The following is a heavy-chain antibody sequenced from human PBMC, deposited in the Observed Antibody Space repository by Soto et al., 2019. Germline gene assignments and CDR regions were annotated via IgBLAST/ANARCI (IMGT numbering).Heavy chain of an antibody. Sequence: PGGSLRLSCAASGFTFSNSWMTWVRHAPGMGLEWVATIRQDGSGEYYVGSVKGRFTISRDNAKDSLYLQMNSLRAEDTAVYYCATYSRALNDWGQGTLVTVSS. J-gene: IGHJ4*02. CDR1: GFTFSNSW. V-gene: IGHV3-7*01. D-gene: IGHD2-21*01. CDR2: IRQDGSGE. CDR3: ATYSRALND.